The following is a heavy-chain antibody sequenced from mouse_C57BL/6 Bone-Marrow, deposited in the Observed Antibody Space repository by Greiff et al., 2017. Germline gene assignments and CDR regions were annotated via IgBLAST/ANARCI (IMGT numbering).Heavy chain of an antibody. V-gene: IGHV1-81*01. J-gene: IGHJ2*01. CDR3: ARGYYYGSSHFDY. D-gene: IGHD1-1*01. CDR2: IYPRSGNT. CDR1: GYTFTSYS. Sequence: VQLQQSGAELARPGASVKLSCKASGYTFTSYSISWVKQRTGQGLEWIGEIYPRSGNTYYNEKFKGKATLTADKSSSTAYMELRSLTSEDSAVYFCARGYYYGSSHFDYWGQGTTLPVSS.